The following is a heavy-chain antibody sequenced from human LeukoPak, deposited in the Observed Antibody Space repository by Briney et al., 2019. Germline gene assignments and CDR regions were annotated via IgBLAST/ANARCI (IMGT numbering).Heavy chain of an antibody. D-gene: IGHD5-12*01. J-gene: IGHJ4*02. Sequence: GESLKISCKGSGYSFTSYWIGWVRQMPGKGLEWMGIIYPGDSDTGYSPSFQGQITISADKSISTAYLQWSSLKASDTAMYYCARVGQVDIVATNHLWIGYFDYWGQGTLVTVSS. CDR1: GYSFTSYW. CDR2: IYPGDSDT. V-gene: IGHV5-51*01. CDR3: ARVGQVDIVATNHLWIGYFDY.